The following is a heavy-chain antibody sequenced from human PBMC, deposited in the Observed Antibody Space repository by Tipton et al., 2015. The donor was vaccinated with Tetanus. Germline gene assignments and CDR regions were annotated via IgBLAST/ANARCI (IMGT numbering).Heavy chain of an antibody. J-gene: IGHJ4*02. CDR2: ISGSGDST. CDR3: ARGTSRIVYYFDY. CDR1: GFTFSSYG. V-gene: IGHV3-23*01. Sequence: SLRLSCAASGFTFSSYGMSWVRQAPAKGLEWVSGISGSGDSTYYADSVKGRFTISRDNSKNTLYLQMNSLRAEDTAVYYCARGTSRIVYYFDYGGQGTLVTVSS. D-gene: IGHD2-21*01.